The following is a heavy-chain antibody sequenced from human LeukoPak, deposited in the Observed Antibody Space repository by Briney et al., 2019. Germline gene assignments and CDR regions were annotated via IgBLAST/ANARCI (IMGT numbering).Heavy chain of an antibody. J-gene: IGHJ1*01. CDR1: GFTFSTYW. Sequence: PGWSLRLSCAASGFTFSTYWMTWVRQAPGKGLEWVANIKEDGSREYYVDSVKGRFTISRDNAKNSLYLQMDSLTAEDTAVYYCARDSPGYGAYVSWGQGTLVSVSS. V-gene: IGHV3-7*01. D-gene: IGHD5-12*01. CDR3: ARDSPGYGAYVS. CDR2: IKEDGSRE.